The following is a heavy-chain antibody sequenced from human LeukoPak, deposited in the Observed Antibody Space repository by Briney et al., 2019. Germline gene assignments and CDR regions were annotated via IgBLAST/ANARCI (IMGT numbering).Heavy chain of an antibody. CDR3: ARDNSVGDTAWWFDP. Sequence: AASVKVSCKASGYTFSSYAISWVRQAPGQGLEWMGGIIPIFDTGNYAQKFQGRVTMTRDMSTSTDYMELSSLRFDDTAVYYCARDNSVGDTAWWFDPWGQGTLVTVSS. CDR2: IIPIFDTG. V-gene: IGHV1-69*05. J-gene: IGHJ5*02. D-gene: IGHD1-26*01. CDR1: GYTFSSYA.